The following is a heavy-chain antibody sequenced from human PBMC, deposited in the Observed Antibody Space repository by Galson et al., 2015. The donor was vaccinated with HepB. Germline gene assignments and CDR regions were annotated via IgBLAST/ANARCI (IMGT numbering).Heavy chain of an antibody. CDR3: AKTNRGYNWNYFDQ. V-gene: IGHV3-23*01. D-gene: IGHD1-20*01. CDR2: IGGSGATP. CDR1: GFSFSGYA. J-gene: IGHJ4*02. Sequence: ALRLSCAASGFSFSGYAMAWVRQAPGKGLEWVAAIGGSGATPFYADSVKGRFTIARDNSQNSLHLQMNTLTAEDTAVYYCAKTNRGYNWNYFDQWGQGTLVTVSS.